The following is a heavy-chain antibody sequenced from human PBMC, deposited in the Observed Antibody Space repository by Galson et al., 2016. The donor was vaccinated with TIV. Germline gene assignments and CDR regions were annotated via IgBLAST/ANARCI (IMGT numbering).Heavy chain of an antibody. Sequence: LRLSCAASGFNSSPYSMHWVRQAPGKGLEWVAVISNDGKSAYYADSVKGRFTISRDNSKNMLYLQMNSLGPEDTAVYYCAKEGYYHDSNSKNWLDPWGQGTLVTVSS. V-gene: IGHV3-30-3*02. J-gene: IGHJ5*02. CDR3: AKEGYYHDSNSKNWLDP. CDR1: GFNSSPYS. CDR2: ISNDGKSA. D-gene: IGHD3-3*02.